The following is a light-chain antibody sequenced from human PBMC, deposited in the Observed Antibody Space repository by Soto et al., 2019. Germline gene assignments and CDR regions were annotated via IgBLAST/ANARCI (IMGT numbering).Light chain of an antibody. V-gene: IGKV1-5*01. Sequence: DIQFTQSPSFLYASVGDRVTITCRAGQSIGTWLAWYRQKPGKAPNLLIYDASSLESGVPSRSSGSGSGAEFTLTISSLQPDDFATTYCQPHTPHWAFGQAAQLDI. CDR3: QPHTPHWA. CDR2: DAS. J-gene: IGKJ1*01. CDR1: QSIGTW.